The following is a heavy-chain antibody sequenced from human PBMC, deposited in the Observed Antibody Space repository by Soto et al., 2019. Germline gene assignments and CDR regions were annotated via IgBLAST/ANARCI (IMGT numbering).Heavy chain of an antibody. V-gene: IGHV3-21*06. CDR2: ISSSSNYI. CDR3: AKAGRSYSYGPPIHFDR. Sequence: EVQLVESGGGLVRPGGSLRVSCTSSGFTFSSYTMSWVRQAPGKGLEWVSSISSSSNYIKYADSVKGRFTISRDSATNSLFLEINYLRAGDTAVYFCAKAGRSYSYGPPIHFDRWGQGTHVTVSS. D-gene: IGHD5-18*01. CDR1: GFTFSSYT. J-gene: IGHJ4*02.